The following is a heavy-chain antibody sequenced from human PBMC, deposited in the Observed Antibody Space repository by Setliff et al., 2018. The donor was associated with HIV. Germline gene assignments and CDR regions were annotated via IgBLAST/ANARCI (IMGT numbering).Heavy chain of an antibody. CDR1: GFTFSSYW. J-gene: IGHJ3*01. CDR3: TTSPPLGNYYDSSGYHQDGFDF. D-gene: IGHD3-22*01. CDR2: IKQDGSEK. Sequence: ETLSLSCAASGFTFSSYWMSWVRQAPGKGLEWVANIKQDGSEKYYADSVKGRFTISRDNSKNTLYLQMNSLKTEDTAVYYCTTSPPLGNYYDSSGYHQDGFDFWGQGTMVTVSS. V-gene: IGHV3-7*05.